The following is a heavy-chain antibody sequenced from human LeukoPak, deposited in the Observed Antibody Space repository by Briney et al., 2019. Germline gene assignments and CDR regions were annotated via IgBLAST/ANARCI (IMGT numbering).Heavy chain of an antibody. CDR2: IGIDSGNT. D-gene: IGHD5-24*01. Sequence: GGSLRLSCAASGFTFSDYSMNWVRQAPGKGLEWISYIGIDSGNTNYADSVKGLYTIYGDKAKNSLYLQMNSLRVEDTAVYYCARDYKYAFDNWGQGTLVTVSS. V-gene: IGHV3-48*01. J-gene: IGHJ4*02. CDR1: GFTFSDYS. CDR3: ARDYKYAFDN.